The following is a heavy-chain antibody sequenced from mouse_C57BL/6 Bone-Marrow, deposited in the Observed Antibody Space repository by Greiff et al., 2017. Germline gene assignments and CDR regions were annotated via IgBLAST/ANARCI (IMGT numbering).Heavy chain of an antibody. J-gene: IGHJ4*01. CDR1: GYTFTNYW. D-gene: IGHD2-1*01. CDR2: IYPGGGYT. CDR3: ERIYYGKGYAMDY. Sequence: QVQLQQSGAELVRPGTSVKMSCKASGYTFTNYWIGWAKQRPGHGLEWIGDIYPGGGYTNYNEKFKGKATLTADKSSSTAYMQFSSLTSEESAIYYWERIYYGKGYAMDYWGQGTSVTVSS. V-gene: IGHV1-63*01.